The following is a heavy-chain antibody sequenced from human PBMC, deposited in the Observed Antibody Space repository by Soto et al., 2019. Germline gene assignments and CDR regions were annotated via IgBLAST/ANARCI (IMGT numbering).Heavy chain of an antibody. D-gene: IGHD3-22*01. Sequence: PGGSLRLSCGASGFTFSNYYMSWIRQAPGKGLEWVSYISSTGRTIYYADSVKGRFTVSRDNAQNSLSLKLNSLRVEDTAVYYCARVPAPYYYDSSGYYLDYWGQGTLVTVSS. CDR1: GFTFSNYY. J-gene: IGHJ4*02. V-gene: IGHV3-11*01. CDR3: ARVPAPYYYDSSGYYLDY. CDR2: ISSTGRTI.